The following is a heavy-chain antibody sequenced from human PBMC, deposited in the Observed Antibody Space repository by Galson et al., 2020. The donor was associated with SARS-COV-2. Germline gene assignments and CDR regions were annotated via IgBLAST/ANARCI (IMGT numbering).Heavy chain of an antibody. V-gene: IGHV4-31*11. D-gene: IGHD3-10*01. J-gene: IGHJ4*02. CDR3: ARYHGNDRLFDY. Sequence: SETLSLTCAVSGGSISSSGYYWSWIRQHPGKGLDWIGYIYYSGTTYYNPSLKSRVTISVDTSKNQFSLKLSSVTDADTAVYYCARYHGNDRLFDYWGQGTLVTVSS. CDR2: IYYSGTT. CDR1: GGSISSSGYY.